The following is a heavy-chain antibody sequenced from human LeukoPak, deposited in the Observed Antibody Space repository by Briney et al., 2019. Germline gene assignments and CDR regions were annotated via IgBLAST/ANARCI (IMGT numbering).Heavy chain of an antibody. CDR1: GFTFSSYA. D-gene: IGHD3-3*01. Sequence: GGSLRLSCAASGFTFSSYAMSWVRQAPGKGLEWVSAISGSGGSTYYADSVKGRFTISRDNSKNTLYLQMNSLRAEGTAVYYCAKVPYYDFWSGYYLDYWGQGTLVTVSS. J-gene: IGHJ4*02. CDR2: ISGSGGST. V-gene: IGHV3-23*01. CDR3: AKVPYYDFWSGYYLDY.